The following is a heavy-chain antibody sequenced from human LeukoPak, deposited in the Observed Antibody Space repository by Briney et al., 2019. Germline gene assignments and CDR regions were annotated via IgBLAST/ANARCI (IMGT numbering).Heavy chain of an antibody. CDR3: TSESLEMATIDY. Sequence: GGSLRLSCAASGFTFSGSAMHWVRQASGKGLEWVGRIRSKANSYATAYAASVKGRFTISRDDSKNTAYLEMNSLKTEDTAVYYCTSESLEMATIDYWGQGTLVTVSS. J-gene: IGHJ4*02. CDR2: IRSKANSYAT. CDR1: GFTFSGSA. D-gene: IGHD5-24*01. V-gene: IGHV3-73*01.